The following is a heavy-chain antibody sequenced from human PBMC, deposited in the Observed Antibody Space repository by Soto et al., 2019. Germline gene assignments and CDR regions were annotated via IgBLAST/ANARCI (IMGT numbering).Heavy chain of an antibody. CDR3: VRDGGSYFDLYYGMDV. J-gene: IGHJ6*02. CDR1: GFTFSSYP. Sequence: GGSLRLSCAASGFTFSSYPMHWVRQAPGKGLEWVAIISYDGTDKYYADSVKGRFTISRDNSKNTLYLQMNSLRVEDTAVYHCVRDGGSYFDLYYGMDVWGQGTTVTVSS. CDR2: ISYDGTDK. V-gene: IGHV3-30-3*01. D-gene: IGHD1-26*01.